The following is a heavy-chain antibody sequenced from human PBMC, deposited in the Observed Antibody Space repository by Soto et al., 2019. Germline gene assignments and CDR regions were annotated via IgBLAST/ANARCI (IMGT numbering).Heavy chain of an antibody. CDR1: GGSFSGYY. CDR2: INHSGST. D-gene: IGHD3-3*01. CDR3: ARVRFLEWFALYYYYYMDV. J-gene: IGHJ6*03. Sequence: SETLSLTCAVYGGSFSGYYWSWIRQPPGKGLEWIGEINHSGSTNYNPSLKSRVIISVDTSKNQFSLKLSSVTAADTAVYYCARVRFLEWFALYYYYYMDVWGKGTTVTVSS. V-gene: IGHV4-34*01.